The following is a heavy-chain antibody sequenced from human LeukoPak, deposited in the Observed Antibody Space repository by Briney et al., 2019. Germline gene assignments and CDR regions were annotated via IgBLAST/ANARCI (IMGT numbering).Heavy chain of an antibody. V-gene: IGHV3-53*01. Sequence: SGXXVXXNSMSWVRQAPGKGLXGGSFIYSDNTHYSNSVKGRVTISRDNSXXNMYLQMKSLRAEDTAVYYCAXXAGAYSHPYDYWGQGTLVTVSS. CDR1: GXXVXXNS. CDR3: AXXAGAYSHPYDY. J-gene: IGHJ4*02. D-gene: IGHD4/OR15-4a*01. CDR2: IYSDNT.